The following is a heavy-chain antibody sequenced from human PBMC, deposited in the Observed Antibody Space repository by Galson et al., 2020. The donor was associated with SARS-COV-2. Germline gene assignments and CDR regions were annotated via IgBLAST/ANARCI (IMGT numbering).Heavy chain of an antibody. CDR2: IYYDGST. V-gene: IGHV4-39*02. D-gene: IGHD1-26*01. CDR1: DNSISSNSYY. Sequence: ASETLSLTCTVSDNSISSNSYYWGWIRQPPGKGLEWIGNIYYDGSTYYNPSLRSRVTISIDKSKNHFSLRLRSVTAADTAVYYCARDFSRELLRWWGQGTLVTVSS. CDR3: ARDFSRELLRW. J-gene: IGHJ4*02.